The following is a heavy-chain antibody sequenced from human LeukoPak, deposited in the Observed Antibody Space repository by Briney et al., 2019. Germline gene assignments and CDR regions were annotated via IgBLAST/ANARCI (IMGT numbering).Heavy chain of an antibody. CDR1: GYTFTSYG. J-gene: IGHJ6*02. CDR2: ISAHSGNT. D-gene: IGHD2-2*01. V-gene: IGHV1-18*01. CDR3: ARVSCSSPSCYPRYYYGMDV. Sequence: GASVTVSCRASGYTFTSYGITWVRQAPGQGLDWMGWISAHSGNTKYAQKFQGRVNMTTDTSTSTAYMELRSLRSDDTAVYYCARVSCSSPSCYPRYYYGMDVWGQGTTVTVSS.